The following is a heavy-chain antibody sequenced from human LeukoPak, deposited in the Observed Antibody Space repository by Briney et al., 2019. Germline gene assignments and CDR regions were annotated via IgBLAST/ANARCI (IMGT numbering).Heavy chain of an antibody. Sequence: SQTLSLTFAISRDSVSSKNGAWNWIRQSPSRGLDWLGRTYDRSKWYNDYAVSVQCRIRINPDTSKNHISLQLNSVTPEDTAVYYCARAVGPRGWYHFDYWGQGPLVTVSS. V-gene: IGHV6-1*01. J-gene: IGHJ4*02. CDR1: RDSVSSKNGA. CDR2: TYDRSKWYN. D-gene: IGHD6-19*01. CDR3: ARAVGPRGWYHFDY.